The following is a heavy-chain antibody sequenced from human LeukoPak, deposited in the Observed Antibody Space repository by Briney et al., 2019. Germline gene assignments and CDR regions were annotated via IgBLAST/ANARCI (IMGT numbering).Heavy chain of an antibody. CDR1: TFNFSNYY. V-gene: IGHV3-11*04. CDR3: ARDEGPGAFDI. CDR2: IDSSGTAI. J-gene: IGHJ3*02. Sequence: GGSLRLSCAASTFNFSNYYMSWIRQAPGKGLEWVSFIDSSGTAIYYADSVKGRFAISRDNTKQSLYLLMSSLRAEDTAVYYCARDEGPGAFDIWGQGTMVTVSS. D-gene: IGHD1-14*01.